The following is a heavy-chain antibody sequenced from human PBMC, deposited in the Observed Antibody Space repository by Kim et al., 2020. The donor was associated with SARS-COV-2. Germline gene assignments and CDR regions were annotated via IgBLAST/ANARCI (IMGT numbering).Heavy chain of an antibody. V-gene: IGHV1-2*02. Sequence: ASVKVSCKASGYTFTGYYMHWVRQAPGQGLEWMGWNNPNSGGTNYAQKFQGRVTMTRDTSISTAYMELSRLRSDDTAVYYCARDLYSGYDLDYGMDVWGQGTTVTVSS. CDR2: NNPNSGGT. D-gene: IGHD5-12*01. CDR1: GYTFTGYY. J-gene: IGHJ6*02. CDR3: ARDLYSGYDLDYGMDV.